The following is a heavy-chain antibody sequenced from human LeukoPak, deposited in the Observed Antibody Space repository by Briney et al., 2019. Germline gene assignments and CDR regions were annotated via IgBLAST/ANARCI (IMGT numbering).Heavy chain of an antibody. Sequence: VASVKVSCKASGYTFSTYGISWVRQAPGQGLEWMGWISAYNGNTNYAQKLQGRVTMTTDTSTSTAYMELRSLRSDDTAVYYCARDWTATVPKPYYYYYGMDVWGQGTTVTVSS. CDR2: ISAYNGNT. J-gene: IGHJ6*02. V-gene: IGHV1-18*01. CDR1: GYTFSTYG. CDR3: ARDWTATVPKPYYYYYGMDV. D-gene: IGHD4-17*01.